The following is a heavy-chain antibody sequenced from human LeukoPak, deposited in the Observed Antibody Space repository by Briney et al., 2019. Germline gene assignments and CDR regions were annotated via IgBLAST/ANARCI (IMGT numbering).Heavy chain of an antibody. D-gene: IGHD5-12*01. J-gene: IGHJ4*02. V-gene: IGHV4-39*01. Sequence: PSETLSLTCTVSGGSISSYYWSWIRQPPGKGLEWIGSIYYSGSTYYNPSLKSRVTISVDTSKNQFSLKLSSVTAADTAAYYCARLGYSGYIDYWGQGTLVTVSS. CDR3: ARLGYSGYIDY. CDR1: GGSISSYY. CDR2: IYYSGST.